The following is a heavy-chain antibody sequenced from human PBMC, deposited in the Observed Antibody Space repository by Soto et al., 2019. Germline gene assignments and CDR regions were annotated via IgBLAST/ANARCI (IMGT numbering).Heavy chain of an antibody. CDR2: ISYDGSNK. J-gene: IGHJ4*02. V-gene: IGHV3-30*18. Sequence: GESLKISCAASGFTFSSYGMHWVRQAPGKGLEWVAVISYDGSNKYYADSVKGRFTISRDNSKNTLYLQMNSLRAEDTAVYYCAKDTLGDSYGYGYFDYWGQGTLVTSPQ. CDR1: GFTFSSYG. D-gene: IGHD5-18*01. CDR3: AKDTLGDSYGYGYFDY.